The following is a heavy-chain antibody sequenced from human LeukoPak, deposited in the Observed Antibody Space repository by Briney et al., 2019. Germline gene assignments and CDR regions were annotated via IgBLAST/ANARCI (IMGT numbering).Heavy chain of an antibody. D-gene: IGHD3-22*01. CDR1: GGSISSSSYY. J-gene: IGHJ5*02. CDR2: FYYSGNT. Sequence: SETLSLTCTVSGGSISSSSYYWGWIRQPPGKGLEWIGTFYYSGNTYYNPSLKSRITMSVDTSKNQFSLKLSSVTAADTAVYYCASRGTYYSILGWFDPWGQGTLVTVSS. CDR3: ASRGTYYSILGWFDP. V-gene: IGHV4-39*07.